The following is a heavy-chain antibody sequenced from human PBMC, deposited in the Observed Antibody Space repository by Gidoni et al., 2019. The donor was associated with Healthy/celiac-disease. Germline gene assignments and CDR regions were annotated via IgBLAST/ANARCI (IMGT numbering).Heavy chain of an antibody. V-gene: IGHV3-23*01. Sequence: EVQLLESGGGLVQPGGSLRLSCAASGFTFSSYAMSWVRQAPGKGLEWVSAISGSGGSTYYADSVKGRFTISRDNSKNTLYLQMNSLRAEDTAVYYCAKGIAAAGTKPGWYYYGMDVWGQGTTVTVSS. CDR2: ISGSGGST. CDR3: AKGIAAAGTKPGWYYYGMDV. J-gene: IGHJ6*02. CDR1: GFTFSSYA. D-gene: IGHD6-13*01.